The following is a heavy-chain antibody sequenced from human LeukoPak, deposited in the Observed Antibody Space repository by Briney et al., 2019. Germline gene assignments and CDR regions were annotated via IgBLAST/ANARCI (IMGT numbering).Heavy chain of an antibody. D-gene: IGHD5-18*01. CDR2: LYPGESYT. Sequence: GESLKISCESSGYSFTNSWIAWVRQTPGKGLEWMAILYPGESYTRYSPSFQGQVTISVDKSISTAYLQWRSLKAPDSAMYYCARGRGYSYGTDFDYWGQGTLVTVSS. CDR1: GYSFTNSW. CDR3: ARGRGYSYGTDFDY. J-gene: IGHJ4*02. V-gene: IGHV5-51*01.